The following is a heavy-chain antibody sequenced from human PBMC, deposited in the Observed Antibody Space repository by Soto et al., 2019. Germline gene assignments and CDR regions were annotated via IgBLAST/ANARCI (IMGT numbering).Heavy chain of an antibody. J-gene: IGHJ6*02. D-gene: IGHD6-13*01. V-gene: IGHV4-34*01. CDR3: ARVVAAAGYYYYGMDV. CDR1: GGSFSGYY. Sequence: PSETLSLTCAVYGGSFSGYYWSWIRQPPGKGLEWIGEINHSGSTNYNPSLKSRVTISVDTSKNQFSLKLSSVTAADTAVYYCARVVAAAGYYYYGMDVWGQGTTVT. CDR2: INHSGST.